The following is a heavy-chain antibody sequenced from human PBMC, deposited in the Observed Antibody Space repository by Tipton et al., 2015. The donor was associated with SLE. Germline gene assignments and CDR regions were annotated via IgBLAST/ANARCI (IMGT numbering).Heavy chain of an antibody. Sequence: TLSLTCAVSGYSISSGYYWGWIRQPPGKGLEWIGSIYHSGSTYYNPSLKSRVTVSVDTSKNQFSLKLSSVTAADTAVYYCARACSSTTRGRPPSYYGMDVWGQGTTVTVSS. CDR2: IYHSGST. CDR1: GYSISSGYY. J-gene: IGHJ6*02. CDR3: ARACSSTTRGRPPSYYGMDV. V-gene: IGHV4-38-2*01. D-gene: IGHD2-2*01.